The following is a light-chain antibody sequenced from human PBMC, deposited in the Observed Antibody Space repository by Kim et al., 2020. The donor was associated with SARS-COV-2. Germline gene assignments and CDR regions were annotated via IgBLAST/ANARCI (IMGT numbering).Light chain of an antibody. V-gene: IGKV3-20*01. CDR2: GAS. J-gene: IGKJ5*01. Sequence: PGERATLSCRASQSVRSDFLAWYQQKPGQAPRLLIYGASSRATGIPDRFSGSGSGTDFILTISRLEPEDFALYYCQQYDTSPITFGQGTRLEIK. CDR1: QSVRSDF. CDR3: QQYDTSPIT.